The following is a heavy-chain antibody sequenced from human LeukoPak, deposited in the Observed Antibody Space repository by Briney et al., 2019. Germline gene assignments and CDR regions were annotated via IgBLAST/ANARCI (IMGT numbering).Heavy chain of an antibody. D-gene: IGHD5-24*01. CDR2: ISYDGSNK. CDR1: GFTFSSYG. Sequence: GRSLRLSCAASGFTFSSYGMHWVRQAPGKGLEWVAVISYDGSNKYYADSVKGRFTISRDNSKNTLYLQMNSLRAEDTAVYYCARQIGRQIQEMATENPAFDIWGQGTMVTVSS. CDR3: ARQIGRQIQEMATENPAFDI. V-gene: IGHV3-30*03. J-gene: IGHJ3*02.